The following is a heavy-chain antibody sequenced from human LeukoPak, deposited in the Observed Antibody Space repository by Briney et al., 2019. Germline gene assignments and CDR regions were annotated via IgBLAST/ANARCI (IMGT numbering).Heavy chain of an antibody. J-gene: IGHJ4*02. D-gene: IGHD3-22*01. V-gene: IGHV3-23*01. CDR3: ARVSYYDSSGYSVPYYFDY. Sequence: PGGSLRLSCAASGFIFRSYGMSWVRQAPGKGLEWVSAISGSGGSTYYADSVKGRFTISRDNAKNSLYLQMNSLRAEDTAVYYCARVSYYDSSGYSVPYYFDYWGQGTLVTVSS. CDR2: ISGSGGST. CDR1: GFIFRSYG.